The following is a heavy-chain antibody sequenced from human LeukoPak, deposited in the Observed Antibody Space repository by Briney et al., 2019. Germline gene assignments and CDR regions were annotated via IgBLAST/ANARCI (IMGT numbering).Heavy chain of an antibody. J-gene: IGHJ4*02. D-gene: IGHD3-10*01. CDR2: ISYDGSNK. V-gene: IGHV3-30*03. CDR1: GFTFSSYG. CDR3: ARSYGSGSYADY. Sequence: LTGGSLRLSCAASGFTFSSYGMHWVRQAPGKGLEWVAVISYDGSNKYYADSVKGRFTISRDNSKSTLYLQMNSLRAEDTAVYYCARSYGSGSYADYWGQGTLVTVSS.